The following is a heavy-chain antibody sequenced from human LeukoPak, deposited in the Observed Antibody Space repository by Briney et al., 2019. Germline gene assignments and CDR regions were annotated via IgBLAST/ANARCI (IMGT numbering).Heavy chain of an antibody. CDR1: GGSISSRTYY. J-gene: IGHJ3*02. V-gene: IGHV4-39*07. CDR3: ARAGTSDAFDI. Sequence: SETLSLTCTVSGGSISSRTYYWGWIRQPPGKGLEWFGSIYYSGITYSNPSLKSRVTISVDTSENQFSLKLSSVTAADTAVYYCARAGTSDAFDIWGQGTMVTVSS. D-gene: IGHD1-26*01. CDR2: IYYSGIT.